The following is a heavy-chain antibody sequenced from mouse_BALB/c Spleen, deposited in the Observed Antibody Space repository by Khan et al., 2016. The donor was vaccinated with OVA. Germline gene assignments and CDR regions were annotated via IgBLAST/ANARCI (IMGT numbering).Heavy chain of an antibody. CDR1: GFTFNNYA. CDR2: VSSGGRYT. Sequence: EVQLVESGGGLVKPGGSLKLSCAAPGFTFNNYAMSWVRQTPEKRLEWVATVSSGGRYTYYPDSVKGRFTISRDNAKNTLYLQMSSLRSEDTAMYYCARQGGIYDGPFDYWGQGTTLTVAS. D-gene: IGHD2-3*01. V-gene: IGHV5-9-3*01. J-gene: IGHJ2*01. CDR3: ARQGGIYDGPFDY.